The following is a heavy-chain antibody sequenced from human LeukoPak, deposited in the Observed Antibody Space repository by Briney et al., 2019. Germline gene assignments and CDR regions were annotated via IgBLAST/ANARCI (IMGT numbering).Heavy chain of an antibody. CDR2: ISGSGGST. CDR3: AKDYSDATVGGVGDY. CDR1: GFTFNSYA. J-gene: IGHJ4*02. Sequence: QSGGSLRLSCAASGFTFNSYAMSWVRQAPGKGLEWVSAISGSGGSTYYADSVKGRFTISRDNSKNSLYLQMNSLRTEDTALYYCAKDYSDATVGGVGDYWGQGTLVTVSS. V-gene: IGHV3-43*02. D-gene: IGHD4-11*01.